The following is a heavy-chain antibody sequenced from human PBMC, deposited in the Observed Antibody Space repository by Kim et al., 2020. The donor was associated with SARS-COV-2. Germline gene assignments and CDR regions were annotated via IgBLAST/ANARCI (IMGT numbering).Heavy chain of an antibody. Sequence: ASVKVSCKASGYTFTSYAMHWVRQAPGQRLEWMGWINAGNGNTKYSQKFQGRVTITRDTSASTAYMELSSLRSEDTAVYYCARDRGVAGTWLNWFDPWGQGTLVTVSS. CDR2: INAGNGNT. CDR3: ARDRGVAGTWLNWFDP. V-gene: IGHV1-3*01. D-gene: IGHD6-19*01. J-gene: IGHJ5*02. CDR1: GYTFTSYA.